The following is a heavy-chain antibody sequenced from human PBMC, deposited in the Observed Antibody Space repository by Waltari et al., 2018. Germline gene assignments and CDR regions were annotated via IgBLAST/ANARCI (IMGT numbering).Heavy chain of an antibody. D-gene: IGHD3-3*01. V-gene: IGHV4-34*01. CDR2: INHSGST. Sequence: QVQLQQWGAGLLKPSETLSLTCAVYGGSFSGYYCSWIRQPPGKGLGWIGEINHSGSTNYNPSLKSRVTISVDTSKNQFSLKLSSVTAADTAVYYCARGRSRYDFWSGYYTGNRWFDPWGQGTLVTVSS. J-gene: IGHJ5*02. CDR1: GGSFSGYY. CDR3: ARGRSRYDFWSGYYTGNRWFDP.